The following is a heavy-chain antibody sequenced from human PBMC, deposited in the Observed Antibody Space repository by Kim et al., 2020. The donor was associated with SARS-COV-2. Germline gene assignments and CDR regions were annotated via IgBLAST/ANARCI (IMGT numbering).Heavy chain of an antibody. CDR3: ARDLRNQLLDDYYYYYGMDV. V-gene: IGHV3-53*04. CDR1: GFTVSSNY. Sequence: GGSLRLSCAASGFTVSSNYMSWVRQAPGKGLEWVSVIYSGGSTYYADSVKGRFTISRHNSKNTLYLQMNSLRAEDTAVYYCARDLRNQLLDDYYYYYGMDVWGQGTTVTVSS. CDR2: IYSGGST. J-gene: IGHJ6*02. D-gene: IGHD2-2*01.